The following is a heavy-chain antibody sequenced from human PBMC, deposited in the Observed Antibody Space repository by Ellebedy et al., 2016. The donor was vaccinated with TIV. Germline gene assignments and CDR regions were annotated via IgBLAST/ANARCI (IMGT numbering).Heavy chain of an antibody. J-gene: IGHJ4*02. CDR2: ISHDGSSQ. D-gene: IGHD6-19*01. CDR3: ARDLDKSSGWYGGAAY. CDR1: GFTFDSSA. Sequence: GESLKISCVASGFTFDSSAMHWVRQAPAKGLAWVAVISHDGSSQYYADSVKGRFTVSRDNSMTTVYLEMNSRRAEDTALYYCARDLDKSSGWYGGAAYWGQGTLVTVSS. V-gene: IGHV3-30-3*01.